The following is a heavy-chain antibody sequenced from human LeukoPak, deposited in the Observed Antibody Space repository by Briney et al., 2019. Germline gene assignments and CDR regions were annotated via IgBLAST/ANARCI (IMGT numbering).Heavy chain of an antibody. CDR3: ASFAGGYYGSGSYYNSPNDY. Sequence: ASVKVSCKASGYTFTSYGISWVRQAPGQGLEWMGWISAYNGNTNYAQKLQGRVTMTTDTSTSTAYMELRSLRSDDTAVYYCASFAGGYYGSGSYYNSPNDYRGQGTLVTVSS. CDR2: ISAYNGNT. D-gene: IGHD3-10*01. J-gene: IGHJ4*02. CDR1: GYTFTSYG. V-gene: IGHV1-18*01.